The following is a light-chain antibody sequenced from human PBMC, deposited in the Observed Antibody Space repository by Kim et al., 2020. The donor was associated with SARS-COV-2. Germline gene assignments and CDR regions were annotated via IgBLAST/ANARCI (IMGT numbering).Light chain of an antibody. CDR3: SSYTSSSTSSYV. CDR2: DVS. CDR1: SSDVGGYNY. V-gene: IGLV2-14*01. Sequence: QPVLTQPASVSGSPGQSITISCTGTSSDVGGYNYVSWYQQHPGKAPKLMIYDVSKRPSGVSNRFSGSKSGNTASLTISGLQAEDEADYYCSSYTSSSTSSYVFGTGTKVTVL. J-gene: IGLJ1*01.